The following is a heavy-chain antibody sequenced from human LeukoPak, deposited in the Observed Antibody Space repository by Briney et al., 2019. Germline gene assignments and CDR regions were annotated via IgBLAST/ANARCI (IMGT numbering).Heavy chain of an antibody. CDR2: INTANGNT. J-gene: IGHJ4*02. V-gene: IGHV1-3*04. Sequence: GASVKVSCKASGYTFSSYVMQWVRQAPGHRLEWMGWINTANGNTKYSENFQGRVTITRDTSARTAYMDLSGLRFEDTAIYYCARDIFGTSRSSDYWGQGTLVTVSS. CDR3: ARDIFGTSRSSDY. D-gene: IGHD2-2*01. CDR1: GYTFSSYV.